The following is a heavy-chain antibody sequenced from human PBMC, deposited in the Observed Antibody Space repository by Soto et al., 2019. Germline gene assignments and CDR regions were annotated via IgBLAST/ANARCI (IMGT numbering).Heavy chain of an antibody. CDR1: GFTFGDSA. Sequence: PGGSLRLSCAASGFTFGDSAMAWVRQRPGNGLEWVSSLSGGGGSTSYNNSVRVRFTISRDNSNTTLSLQMNNLRAEHTAAYFFAKTCMAATVATRYRYFDLWGRGTLVTVSS. CDR2: LSGGGGST. J-gene: IGHJ2*01. V-gene: IGHV3-23*01. CDR3: AKTCMAATVATRYRYFDL. D-gene: IGHD4-17*01.